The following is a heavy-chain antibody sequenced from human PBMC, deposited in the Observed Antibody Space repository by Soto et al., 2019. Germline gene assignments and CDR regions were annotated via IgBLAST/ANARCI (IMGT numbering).Heavy chain of an antibody. Sequence: PSETLSLTCTVSGGSISSSSYYWGWIRQPPGKGLEWIGSIYYSGSTYYNPSLKSRVTISVDTSKNQFSLKLSSVTAADTAVYYCAGSGYYPNYFDYWGPGTLVTVSS. J-gene: IGHJ4*02. D-gene: IGHD3-22*01. V-gene: IGHV4-39*01. CDR1: GGSISSSSYY. CDR2: IYYSGST. CDR3: AGSGYYPNYFDY.